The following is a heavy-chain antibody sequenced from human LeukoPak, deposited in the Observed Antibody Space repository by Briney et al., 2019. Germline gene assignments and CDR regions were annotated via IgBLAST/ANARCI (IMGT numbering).Heavy chain of an antibody. V-gene: IGHV3-23*01. D-gene: IGHD4-11*01. CDR2: IFGSGGSA. J-gene: IGHJ4*02. Sequence: GGSLRLSCEASGFTFGSYAMYWVRQAPGKGLEWVAGIFGSGGSAHYADSAKGRFTISRDNSKNTVYLQINSLRAEDTAVYYCAKEQPTTVTPFDYWGQGTLVTVSS. CDR3: AKEQPTTVTPFDY. CDR1: GFTFGSYA.